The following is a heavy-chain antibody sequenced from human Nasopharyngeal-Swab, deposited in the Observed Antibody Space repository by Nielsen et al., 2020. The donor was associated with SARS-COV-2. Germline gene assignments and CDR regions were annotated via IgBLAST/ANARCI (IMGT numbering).Heavy chain of an antibody. CDR1: GYTFTSYG. D-gene: IGHD3-3*01. Sequence: ASVKVSCKASGYTFTSYGISWVRQAPGQGLEWMGWISAYNGNTNYAQKLQGRVTMTTDTSTSTAYMELRSLRSDDTAVYYCAREHSPPTYYDFWSSYSPNYFDYWGQGTLVTVSS. V-gene: IGHV1-18*01. CDR3: AREHSPPTYYDFWSSYSPNYFDY. CDR2: ISAYNGNT. J-gene: IGHJ4*02.